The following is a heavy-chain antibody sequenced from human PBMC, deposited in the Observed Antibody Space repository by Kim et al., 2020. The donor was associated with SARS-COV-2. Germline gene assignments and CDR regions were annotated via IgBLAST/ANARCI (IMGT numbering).Heavy chain of an antibody. V-gene: IGHV4-39*01. J-gene: IGHJ6*03. CDR2: IYYSGST. CDR1: GGSISSSSYY. Sequence: SETLSLTCTVSGGSISSSSYYWGWIRQPPGKGLEWIGSIYYSGSTYYNPSLKSRVTISVDTSKNQFSLKLSSVTAADTAVYYCARQGLMITFGGVIVPYYYYYMDGWGKGTTVTVSS. CDR3: ARQGLMITFGGVIVPYYYYYMDG. D-gene: IGHD3-16*02.